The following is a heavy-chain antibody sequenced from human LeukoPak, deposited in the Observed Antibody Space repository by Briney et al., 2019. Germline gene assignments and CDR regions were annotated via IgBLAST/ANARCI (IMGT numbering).Heavy chain of an antibody. CDR1: GYSFTTYW. Sequence: GESLKISCKGSGYSFTTYWIAWVRQMAGKGLEWMVIIYPGDSNPRYSPSFQGQVTISADKSISTAYLQWSSLRASDTAMYYCARLSETSTIGGFDDWGQGTLVTVSS. J-gene: IGHJ4*02. D-gene: IGHD5-24*01. CDR3: ARLSETSTIGGFDD. V-gene: IGHV5-51*01. CDR2: IYPGDSNP.